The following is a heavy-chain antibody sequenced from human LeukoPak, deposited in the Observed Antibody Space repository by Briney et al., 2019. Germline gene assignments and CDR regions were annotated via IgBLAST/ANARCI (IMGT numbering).Heavy chain of an antibody. J-gene: IGHJ4*02. CDR1: GGSISTITYY. CDR3: ARLYGNYQNYFDY. Sequence: SDTLSLTCTVSGGSISTITYYWGWIRQPPGKGLEWVGHMYYRGNTFYNPSLKSRVTISVDTSKNQFSLKLRSVTAADTAVYYCARLYGNYQNYFDYWGQGTLVTVSS. D-gene: IGHD1-7*01. V-gene: IGHV4-39*07. CDR2: MYYRGNT.